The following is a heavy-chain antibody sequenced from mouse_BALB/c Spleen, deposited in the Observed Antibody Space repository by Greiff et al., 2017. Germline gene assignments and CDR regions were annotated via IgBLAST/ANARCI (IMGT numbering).Heavy chain of an antibody. Sequence: QVQLQQPGAELVKPGASVKLSCKASGYTFTSYWMHWVKQRPGQGLEWIGEINPSNGRTNYNEKFKSKATLTVDKSSSTAYMQLSSLTSEDSAVYYCAREEMDYWGQGTSVTVSS. CDR2: INPSNGRT. CDR3: AREEMDY. CDR1: GYTFTSYW. V-gene: IGHV1S81*02. J-gene: IGHJ4*01.